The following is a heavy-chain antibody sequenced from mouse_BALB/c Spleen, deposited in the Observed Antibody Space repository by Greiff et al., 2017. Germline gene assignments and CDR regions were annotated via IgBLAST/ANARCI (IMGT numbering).Heavy chain of an antibody. J-gene: IGHJ4*01. CDR2: IWAGGST. CDR3: AGVYYDCDGGAYYAMDY. D-gene: IGHD2-4*01. CDR1: GFSLTSYG. V-gene: IGHV2-9*02. Sequence: QVQLQQSGPGLVAPSQSLSITCTVSGFSLTSYGVHWVRQPPGKGLEWLGVIWAGGSTNYNSALMSRLSISKDNSKSQVFLKMNSLQTDDSAMYYCAGVYYDCDGGAYYAMDYWGQGTSVTVSS.